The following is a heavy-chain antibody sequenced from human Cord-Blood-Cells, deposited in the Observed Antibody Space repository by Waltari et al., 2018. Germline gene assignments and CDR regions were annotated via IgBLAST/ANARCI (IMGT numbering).Heavy chain of an antibody. J-gene: IGHJ4*02. D-gene: IGHD2-15*01. V-gene: IGHV3-48*02. CDR3: ARGGNSFDY. CDR1: GFTFRSYS. Sequence: EVQLVESGGGLVQPGGSLSLSGLPSGFTFRSYSMNWVRQAPGKGLEWVSYISSSSTIYYADSVKGRFTISRDNAKNSLYLQMNSLRDEDTAVYYCARGGNSFDYWGQGTLVTVSS. CDR2: ISSSSTI.